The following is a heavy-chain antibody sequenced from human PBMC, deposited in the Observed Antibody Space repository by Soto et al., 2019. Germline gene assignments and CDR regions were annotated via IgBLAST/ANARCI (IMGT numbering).Heavy chain of an antibody. J-gene: IGHJ4*02. CDR2: INHSGIT. CDR3: VRGPYNYNSRYFDY. Sequence: PSETLSLTCTVSGGSFSGYFWTWIRQPPGKGLEWLAEINHSGITNYNPSVESRVSMSVDTSKNQFSLRLYSVTAADTAVYYCVRGPYNYNSRYFDYWGQGTLATVSS. V-gene: IGHV4-34*01. D-gene: IGHD1-1*01. CDR1: GGSFSGYF.